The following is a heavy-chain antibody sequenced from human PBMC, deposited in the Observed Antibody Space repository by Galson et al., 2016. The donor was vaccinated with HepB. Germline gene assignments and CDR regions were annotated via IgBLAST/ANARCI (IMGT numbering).Heavy chain of an antibody. V-gene: IGHV3-30*18. Sequence: SLRLSCAASGFTFSKYALHWVRQAPGKGLEWVAVIPTNGISQNHEDSVKGRFTVYRDNSKNTVDLQMSSLRPEDTAVYYCAKDQGILRHFDWLTYDAFDMWGQGTMVTVSS. CDR3: AKDQGILRHFDWLTYDAFDM. CDR1: GFTFSKYA. CDR2: IPTNGISQ. J-gene: IGHJ3*02. D-gene: IGHD3-9*01.